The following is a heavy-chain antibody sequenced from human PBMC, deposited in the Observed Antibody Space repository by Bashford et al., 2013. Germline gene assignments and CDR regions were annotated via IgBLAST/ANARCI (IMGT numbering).Heavy chain of an antibody. CDR1: GYTFIAYY. J-gene: IGHJ4*02. CDR2: INPHNGGT. D-gene: IGHD3-22*01. CDR3: ARGDDYYDSSGYHYFDY. V-gene: IGHV1-2*02. Sequence: VASVKVSCKASGYTFIAYYMHWVRQAPGQGLEWMGWINPHNGGTNYAQKFQGRVTMTRDTSIDTAYMEVSGLTSDDTAMYYCARGDDYYDSSGYHYFDYVGPGNPGPPSPQ.